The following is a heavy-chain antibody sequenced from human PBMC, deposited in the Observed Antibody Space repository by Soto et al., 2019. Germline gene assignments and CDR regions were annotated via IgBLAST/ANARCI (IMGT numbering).Heavy chain of an antibody. D-gene: IGHD3-22*01. CDR2: IYYSGST. CDR1: GGSISTGDYY. J-gene: IGHJ4*02. V-gene: IGHV4-30-4*01. Sequence: SETLSLTCTVSGGSISTGDYYWIWIRQPPGKGLQWIGYIYYSGSTHYNPSLKSRVTISVDTSKNQFSVKLNSVTAADTAVYYRARVVKSLRYCYDRSEHRFPLGYGARGAFVPVSS. CDR3: ARVVKSLRYCYDRSEHRFPLGY.